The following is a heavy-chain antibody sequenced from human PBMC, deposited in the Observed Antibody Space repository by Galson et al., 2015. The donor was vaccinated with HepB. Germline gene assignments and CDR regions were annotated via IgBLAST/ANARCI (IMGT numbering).Heavy chain of an antibody. CDR2: IHSGGGT. CDR3: ARDRSRGALDI. J-gene: IGHJ3*02. Sequence: SLRLSCAASGFTVSSNFLRWVRQAPGKGLEWVSVIHSGGGTYYADSVKGRFTISRDNSKNTLYLQMNSLRAEDTAIYYCARDRSRGALDIWGPGTMVTVSS. V-gene: IGHV3-66*01. CDR1: GFTVSSNF.